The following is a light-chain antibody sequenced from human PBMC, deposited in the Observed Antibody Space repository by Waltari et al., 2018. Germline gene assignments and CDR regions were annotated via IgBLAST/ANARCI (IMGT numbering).Light chain of an antibody. CDR1: QNINSW. J-gene: IGKJ3*01. CDR2: KAS. Sequence: DIQMTQSPSTLSASVGDRVTITCRASQNINSWLAWYQQKPGKARKLLIYKASSLETGVPSRFSGSESGTEFTLTINSLQPDDFATYYCQQYNSYHIFTFGPGTKVEI. CDR3: QQYNSYHIFT. V-gene: IGKV1-5*03.